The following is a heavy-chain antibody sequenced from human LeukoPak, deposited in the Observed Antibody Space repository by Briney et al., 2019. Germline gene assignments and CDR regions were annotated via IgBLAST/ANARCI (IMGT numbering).Heavy chain of an antibody. CDR1: GFTFSSYG. Sequence: GGSLRLSCAASGFTFSSYGMHWVRQAPGKRLEWVAFMRYDGSNRNYADSVKGRFTISRDNSKNTLYLQMNSLRAEDTAVYYCAKGVKVPLLRYFSYYMDVWGKGTTVTISS. D-gene: IGHD3-9*01. J-gene: IGHJ6*03. CDR3: AKGVKVPLLRYFSYYMDV. CDR2: MRYDGSNR. V-gene: IGHV3-30*02.